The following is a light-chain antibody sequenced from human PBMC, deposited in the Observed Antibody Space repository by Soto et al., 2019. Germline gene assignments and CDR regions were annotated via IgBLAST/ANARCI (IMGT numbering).Light chain of an antibody. Sequence: IQMTQSPSSVSASVGDSVTITCRASQVISSWLAWYQVKPGKAPKLLIYGTSNRESGVPSRFSASESGTIFTLTINSLQPEDFATYYCQQASSFPHTFGGETTVEI. V-gene: IGKV1-12*01. CDR1: QVISSW. CDR2: GTS. J-gene: IGKJ4*01. CDR3: QQASSFPHT.